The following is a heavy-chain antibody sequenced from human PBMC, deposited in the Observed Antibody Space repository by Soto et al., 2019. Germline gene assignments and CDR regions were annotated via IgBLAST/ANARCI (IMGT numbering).Heavy chain of an antibody. CDR2: IYDTGST. CDR3: AREQWLVRGVFDY. D-gene: IGHD6-19*01. Sequence: QVQLQESGPGLVKPSETLSLTCSVSGGSISGYYWSWIRQPPGKGLEWIGYIYDTGSTKDNPSLKSRVTISIDTSNNQFSLRLSSVTAADTAVYYCAREQWLVRGVFDYWGQGTLVTVSS. V-gene: IGHV4-59*01. J-gene: IGHJ4*02. CDR1: GGSISGYY.